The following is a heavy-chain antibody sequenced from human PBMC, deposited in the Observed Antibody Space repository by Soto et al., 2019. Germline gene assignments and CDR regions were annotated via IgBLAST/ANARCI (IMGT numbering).Heavy chain of an antibody. CDR2: ISPYTGNT. CDR3: VMVDNYVTPTPQDV. CDR1: GYIFVNYG. J-gene: IGHJ6*02. V-gene: IGHV1-18*01. Sequence: QVQLVQSGDEVKKPGASVKVSCKASGYIFVNYGIAWVRQAPGQGLEWMGWISPYTGNTHSATKIQGRLTMTTDTYPSTTYMDLGSLTSDDTAVYYCVMVDNYVTPTPQDVWGQGTTVTVSS. D-gene: IGHD3-16*01.